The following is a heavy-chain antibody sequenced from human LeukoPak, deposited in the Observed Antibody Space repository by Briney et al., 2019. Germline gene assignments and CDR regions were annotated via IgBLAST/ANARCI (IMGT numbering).Heavy chain of an antibody. CDR1: GFTFSSYS. CDR3: ARGRELDP. CDR2: ISGSSSTI. Sequence: PGGSLRLSCAASGFTFSSYSMNWVRQAPGQGLEWVSYISGSSSTIYSADSVKGRFTISRDNAKNSLYLQMNSLRAEDTAVYYCARGRELDPWGQGTLVTVSS. J-gene: IGHJ5*02. V-gene: IGHV3-48*04.